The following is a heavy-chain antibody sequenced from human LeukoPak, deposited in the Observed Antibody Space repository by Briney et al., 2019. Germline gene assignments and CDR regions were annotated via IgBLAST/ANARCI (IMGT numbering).Heavy chain of an antibody. CDR3: ARGEWCSSTSCYHYYYYYGMDV. D-gene: IGHD2-2*01. CDR2: IIPILGIA. J-gene: IGHJ6*02. V-gene: IGHV1-69*04. Sequence: SVKVSCKASGGTFSSYAISWVRQAPGQGLEWMGRIIPILGIANYAQKFQGRVTITADKSTSTAYMELSSLRSEDTAVYYCARGEWCSSTSCYHYYYYYGMDVWGQGTTVTVSS. CDR1: GGTFSSYA.